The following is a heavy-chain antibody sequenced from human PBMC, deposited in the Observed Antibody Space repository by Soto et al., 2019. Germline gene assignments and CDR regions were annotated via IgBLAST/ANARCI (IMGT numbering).Heavy chain of an antibody. CDR3: ASRTGTKLPTLDYYYYGMDV. D-gene: IGHD1-1*01. CDR2: ISAYNGNT. J-gene: IGHJ6*02. V-gene: IGHV1-18*04. CDR1: GYTFTSYG. Sequence: QVQLVQSGAEVKKPGASVKVSCKASGYTFTSYGISWVRQAPGQGLEWMGCISAYNGNTNYAQKLQGRVTMTTDTSTSTAYMELRSLRSDDTAVYYCASRTGTKLPTLDYYYYGMDVWGQGTTVTVSS.